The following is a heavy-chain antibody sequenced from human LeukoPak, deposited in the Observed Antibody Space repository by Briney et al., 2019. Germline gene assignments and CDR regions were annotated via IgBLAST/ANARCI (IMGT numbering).Heavy chain of an antibody. V-gene: IGHV4-30-2*01. J-gene: IGHJ3*02. CDR1: GGSISSGGYS. D-gene: IGHD3-10*01. CDR3: ARVYMVRGVIGAFDI. CDR2: IYHSGST. Sequence: SETLSLTCAVSGGSISSGGYSWSWIRQPPGKGLEWIGYIYHSGSTYYSPSLKSRVTISVDRSKNQFSLKLSSVTAADTAVYYCARVYMVRGVIGAFDIWGQGTMVTVSS.